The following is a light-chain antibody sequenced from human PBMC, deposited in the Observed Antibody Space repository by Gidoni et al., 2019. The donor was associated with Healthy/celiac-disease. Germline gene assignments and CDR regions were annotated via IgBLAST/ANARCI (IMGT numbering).Light chain of an antibody. J-gene: IGKJ4*01. Sequence: ELVLTQSTGTLSLSPGERDTLSCRASQSVSSSYLAWYQQKPGQAPRLLIYGASSRATGIPDRFSGSGSGTDFTLTISRLEPEDFAVYYCQQYGSSPRTFGGGTKGEIK. CDR2: GAS. CDR1: QSVSSSY. V-gene: IGKV3-20*01. CDR3: QQYGSSPRT.